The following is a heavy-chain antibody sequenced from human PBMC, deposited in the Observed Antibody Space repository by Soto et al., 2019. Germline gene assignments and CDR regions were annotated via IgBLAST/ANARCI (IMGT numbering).Heavy chain of an antibody. D-gene: IGHD3-16*01. J-gene: IGHJ6*02. CDR2: IIPIFGTA. Sequence: QVQLVQSGAEVKKPGASVKVSCKASGGTFSSYAISWVRQAPGQGLEWMGGIIPIFGTANYAQKFQGRVTISADECTSTADMELSSLRSEDTAVYYCARDFSEGNDSPMDVWGQGTTVTVSS. CDR3: ARDFSEGNDSPMDV. CDR1: GGTFSSYA. V-gene: IGHV1-69*01.